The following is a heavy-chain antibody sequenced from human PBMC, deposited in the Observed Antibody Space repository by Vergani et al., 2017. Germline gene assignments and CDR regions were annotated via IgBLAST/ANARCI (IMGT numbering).Heavy chain of an antibody. CDR2: ISASGGST. Sequence: EVQLLESGGGLVQPGGSLRLSCAGSGFTFNTYAMNWVRQAPGKGLEWVSGISASGGSTYYTDSVKGRFIISRDISKNTLYLQMSSLRADDTAVYYCAKDRPRDWETPLFLFDYWGQGTLVAVSS. V-gene: IGHV3-23*01. D-gene: IGHD1-26*01. J-gene: IGHJ4*02. CDR3: AKDRPRDWETPLFLFDY. CDR1: GFTFNTYA.